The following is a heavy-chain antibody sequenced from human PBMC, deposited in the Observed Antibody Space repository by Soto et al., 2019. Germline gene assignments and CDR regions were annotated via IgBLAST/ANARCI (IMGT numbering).Heavy chain of an antibody. CDR1: GFTFSTYG. CDR3: ARGRRSCNSVSCHGGVDY. V-gene: IGHV3-21*01. Sequence: EGQVVESGGGQVKPGGSLRLCCAASGFTFSTYGMNWVRQAPGKGLEWVSFISASSNYKYYADSMRGRFTISRDNARNSLYLQMNTLSAEDTAVYYCARGRRSCNSVSCHGGVDYWGQGTLVTVSS. D-gene: IGHD2-2*01. J-gene: IGHJ4*02. CDR2: ISASSNYK.